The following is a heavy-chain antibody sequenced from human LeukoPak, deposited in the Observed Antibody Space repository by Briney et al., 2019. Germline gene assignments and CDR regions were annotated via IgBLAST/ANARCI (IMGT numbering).Heavy chain of an antibody. J-gene: IGHJ4*02. CDR3: ARGVRDIVVVPAAMALFDY. V-gene: IGHV1-18*04. CDR2: ISAYNGNT. Sequence: GASVKVSCKASGCTFTSYGISWVRQAPGQGLEWMGWISAYNGNTNYAQKLQGRVTMTTDTSTSTAYMELRSLRSDDTAVYYCARGVRDIVVVPAAMALFDYWGQGTLVTVSS. D-gene: IGHD2-2*01. CDR1: GCTFTSYG.